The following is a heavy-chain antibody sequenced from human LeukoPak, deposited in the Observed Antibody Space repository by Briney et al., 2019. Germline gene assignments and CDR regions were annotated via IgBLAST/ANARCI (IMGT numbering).Heavy chain of an antibody. J-gene: IGHJ4*02. D-gene: IGHD3-16*01. CDR3: ARDYAG. CDR2: ISYDGSNK. Sequence: PGGSLRLSCAASGFTFSSYAMHWVRQAPGKGLEWVAVISYDGSNKYYADSVKGRFTISRDNSKNTLYLQMNSLRAEDTAVYYCARDYAGWGQGTLVTVSS. CDR1: GFTFSSYA. V-gene: IGHV3-30-3*01.